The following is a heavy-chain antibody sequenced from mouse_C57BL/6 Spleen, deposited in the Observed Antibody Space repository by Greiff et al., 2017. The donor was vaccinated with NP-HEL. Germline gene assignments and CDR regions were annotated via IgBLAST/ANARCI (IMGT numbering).Heavy chain of an antibody. Sequence: DVMLVESGGGLVKPGGSLKLSCAASGFTFSDYGMHWVRQAPEKGLEWVAYISSGSSTIYYADTVKGRFTISRDNAKNTLFLQMTSLRSEDTAMYYCAREGWEYFDYWGQGTTLTVSS. CDR3: AREGWEYFDY. CDR2: ISSGSSTI. CDR1: GFTFSDYG. D-gene: IGHD3-3*01. J-gene: IGHJ2*01. V-gene: IGHV5-17*01.